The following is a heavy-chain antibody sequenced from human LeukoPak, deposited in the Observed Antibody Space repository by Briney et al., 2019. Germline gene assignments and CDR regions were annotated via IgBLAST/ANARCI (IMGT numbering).Heavy chain of an antibody. D-gene: IGHD3-22*01. CDR2: VSYTGRT. CDR1: GGSLSGHY. J-gene: IGHJ3*01. V-gene: IGHV4-59*11. CDR3: ARLLDNDISGDPDTFDV. Sequence: PSETLSLTCTVCGGSLSGHYWSWIRQPPGKRLEWIGYVSYTGRTKYNPSLQSRVTISIDTSQSQFSLKLTSVTSADTAVYSCARLLDNDISGDPDTFDVWGQGTTVIVSS.